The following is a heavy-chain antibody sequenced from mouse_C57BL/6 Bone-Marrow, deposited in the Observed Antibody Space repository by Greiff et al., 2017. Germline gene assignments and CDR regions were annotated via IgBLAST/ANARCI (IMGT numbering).Heavy chain of an antibody. J-gene: IGHJ2*01. CDR1: GFTFSSYT. CDR3: ARQDLLLQRYFDY. CDR2: ISGGGGKT. Sequence: EVKVVESGGGLVKPGGSLKLSCAASGFTFSSYTMSWVRQTPEKRLEWVATISGGGGKTYYPDSVKGRFTISRDNAKNTLYLQMSSLRSEDTALYYCARQDLLLQRYFDYWGQGTTLTVSS. D-gene: IGHD1-1*01. V-gene: IGHV5-9*01.